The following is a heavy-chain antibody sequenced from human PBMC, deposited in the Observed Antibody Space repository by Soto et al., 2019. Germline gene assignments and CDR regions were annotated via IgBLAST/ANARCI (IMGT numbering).Heavy chain of an antibody. CDR3: ARDGTERWLQSSDAFDI. CDR2: ISSSSSTI. V-gene: IGHV3-48*02. D-gene: IGHD5-12*01. J-gene: IGHJ3*02. Sequence: GGSLRLSCAASGFTFSSYSMNWVRQAPGKGLEWVSYISSSSSTIYYADSVKGRFTISRDNAKNSLYLQMNSLRDEDTAVYYCARDGTERWLQSSDAFDIWGQGTMVTVSS. CDR1: GFTFSSYS.